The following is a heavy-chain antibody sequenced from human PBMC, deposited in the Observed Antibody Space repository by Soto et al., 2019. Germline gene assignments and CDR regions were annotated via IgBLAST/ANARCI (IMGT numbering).Heavy chain of an antibody. Sequence: QVQLVQSGAEVKKPGASVKVSCKASGYSFTGYFIHWVRQAPGQGLEWMGWINPNTGVTKYAQEFQGRVTMTRDTSITTAYMELSSLRSDDTAVYYCAREKDYDMLTVYKRAGGLDYWGQGTQVSVSS. CDR3: AREKDYDMLTVYKRAGGLDY. CDR2: INPNTGVT. CDR1: GYSFTGYF. D-gene: IGHD3-9*01. J-gene: IGHJ4*02. V-gene: IGHV1-2*02.